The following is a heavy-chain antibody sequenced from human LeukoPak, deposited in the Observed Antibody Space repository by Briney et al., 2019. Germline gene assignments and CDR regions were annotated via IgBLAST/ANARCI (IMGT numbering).Heavy chain of an antibody. Sequence: ASVKVSCKASGYTFTSYGISWVRQAPGQGLEWMGGIIPIFGTANYAQKFQGRVTITADESTSTAYMELSSLRSDDTAVYYCARVFQKQLADYWGQGTLVTVSS. CDR3: ARVFQKQLADY. D-gene: IGHD6-13*01. CDR2: IIPIFGTA. J-gene: IGHJ4*02. V-gene: IGHV1-69*13. CDR1: GYTFTSYG.